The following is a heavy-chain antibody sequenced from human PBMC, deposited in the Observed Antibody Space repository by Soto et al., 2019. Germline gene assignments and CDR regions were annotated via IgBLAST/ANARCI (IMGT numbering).Heavy chain of an antibody. CDR1: GFTFSDYP. J-gene: IGHJ6*02. V-gene: IGHV3-23*01. CDR2: ISGSGGST. CDR3: AKGRSYYYYYGVDV. Sequence: GGSLRLSCAASGFTFSDYPMSWVRQAPGKGLEWVSTISGSGGSTYYADSVKGRFTISRDNSKSTLYLQMNSLRAEDTALYYCAKGRSYYYYYGVDVWGQGTTVTVSS.